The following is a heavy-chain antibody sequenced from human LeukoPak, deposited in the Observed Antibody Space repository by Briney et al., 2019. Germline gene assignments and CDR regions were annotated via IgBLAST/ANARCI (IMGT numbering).Heavy chain of an antibody. J-gene: IGHJ3*02. D-gene: IGHD5-18*01. V-gene: IGHV1-46*01. CDR1: GYTFTSYY. CDR3: ARDLQLWLKYGAFDI. Sequence: EASVKVSCKASGYTFTSYYMHWVRQAPGQGLEWMGIINPSGGSTSYAQKFQGRVTMTRDMSTSTVYMELSSLRSEDTAVYYCARDLQLWLKYGAFDIWGQGTMVTVSS. CDR2: INPSGGST.